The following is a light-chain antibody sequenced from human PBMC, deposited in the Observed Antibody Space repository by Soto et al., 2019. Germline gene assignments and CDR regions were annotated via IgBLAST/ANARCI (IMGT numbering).Light chain of an antibody. J-gene: IGKJ5*01. CDR2: DAS. Sequence: DIQMTQSPSTLSAFVGGRVTITCRASQSIGRWLAWYQQKPGKAPKLLIYDASSLESGVPSRFSGSGSGTDFTLTISSLQPEDFATYYCQQSYSTPITFGQGTRLEIK. CDR3: QQSYSTPIT. CDR1: QSIGRW. V-gene: IGKV1-5*01.